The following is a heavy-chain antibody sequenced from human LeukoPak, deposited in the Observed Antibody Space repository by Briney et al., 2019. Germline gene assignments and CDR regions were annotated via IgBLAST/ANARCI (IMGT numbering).Heavy chain of an antibody. Sequence: GESLKISCKGSGYSFTSYWIGWMRQMPGKGLEWMGIIYPGDSDTRYSPSFQGQVTISADKSISTAYLQWSSLKASDTAMYYCARHRDACSGGSCYSYYYYMDVWGKGTTVTVSS. CDR3: ARHRDACSGGSCYSYYYYMDV. CDR2: IYPGDSDT. CDR1: GYSFTSYW. J-gene: IGHJ6*03. V-gene: IGHV5-51*01. D-gene: IGHD2-15*01.